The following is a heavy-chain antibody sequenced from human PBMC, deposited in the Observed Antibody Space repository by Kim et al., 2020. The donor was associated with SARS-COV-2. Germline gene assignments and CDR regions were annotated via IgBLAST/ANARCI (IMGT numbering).Heavy chain of an antibody. CDR1: GFTFSSYA. D-gene: IGHD1-26*01. CDR2: ISYDGSTQ. V-gene: IGHV3-30*04. Sequence: GGSLRLSCAASGFTFSSYAMNWVRQAPGKGLEWVALISYDGSTQGYTDSVKGRFTVSRDNSKNILFLQMNSLRTEDTAVYYCARNLVGDTDLGLWGQGTLVTVSS. CDR3: ARNLVGDTDLGL. J-gene: IGHJ4*02.